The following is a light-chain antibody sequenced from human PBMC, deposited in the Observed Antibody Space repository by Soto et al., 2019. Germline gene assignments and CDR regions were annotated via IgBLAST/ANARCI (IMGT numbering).Light chain of an antibody. V-gene: IGLV2-14*01. CDR1: SSDVGHPYNY. J-gene: IGLJ7*01. CDR2: KVN. Sequence: QSALTQPASVSGSPGQSTTISCTGTSSDVGHPYNYVSWYQQYPGKAPKLLIFKVNNRPSGISGRFSGSKSGNTASLTISGLQAGEGGGFYGMAFVETTPPHWVLGGGPQLPFL. CDR3: MAFVETTPPHWV.